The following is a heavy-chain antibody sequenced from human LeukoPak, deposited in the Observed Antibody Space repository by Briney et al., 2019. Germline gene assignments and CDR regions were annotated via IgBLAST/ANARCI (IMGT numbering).Heavy chain of an antibody. D-gene: IGHD3-9*01. Sequence: SETLCLTCTVSGDSISSSSYYWGWIRQPPGKGLEWVGRIYYSGSTYYNPSLKSRVTISVDTSKNQFSLKLSSVTAADTAVYYCARLRYFDWLSTHDYFDYWGQGTLVTVSS. V-gene: IGHV4-39*01. CDR1: GDSISSSSYY. CDR2: IYYSGST. CDR3: ARLRYFDWLSTHDYFDY. J-gene: IGHJ4*02.